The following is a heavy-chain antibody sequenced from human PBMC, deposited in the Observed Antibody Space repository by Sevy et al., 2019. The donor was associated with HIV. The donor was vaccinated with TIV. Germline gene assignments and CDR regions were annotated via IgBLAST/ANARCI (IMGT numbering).Heavy chain of an antibody. D-gene: IGHD3-22*01. CDR2: IKSKTDGGTT. V-gene: IGHV3-15*01. Sequence: GGYLRLSCAASGFTFSNAWMSWVRQAPGKGLEWVGRIKSKTDGGTTDYAPPVKGRFTIARDDSKNTLYLQMNSLKNKDTAVYYCSLNTRGSSGAFDYWGQGALVTVSS. CDR1: GFTFSNAW. CDR3: SLNTRGSSGAFDY. J-gene: IGHJ4*02.